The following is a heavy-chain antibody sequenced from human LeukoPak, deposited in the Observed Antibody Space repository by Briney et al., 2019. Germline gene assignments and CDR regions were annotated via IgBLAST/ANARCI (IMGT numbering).Heavy chain of an antibody. CDR2: ISAYNGNT. CDR3: ARXXGWYWYFDL. Sequence: ASVKVSCKASGGTFSSYAISWVRQAPGQGLEWMGWISAYNGNTNYAQKLQGRVTMTTDTSTSTAYMELRSLRSDDTAVYYCARXXGWYWYFDLWGRGTLVTVSS. V-gene: IGHV1-18*01. D-gene: IGHD6-19*01. CDR1: GGTFSSYA. J-gene: IGHJ2*01.